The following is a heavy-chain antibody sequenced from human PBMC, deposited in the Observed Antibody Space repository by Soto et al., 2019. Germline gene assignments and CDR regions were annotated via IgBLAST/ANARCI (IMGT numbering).Heavy chain of an antibody. CDR1: GGSFSGYY. V-gene: IGHV4-34*01. Sequence: PSETLSLTCAVYGGSFSGYYWSWIRQPPGKGLEWIGEINHSGSTNYNPSLKSRVTISVDTSKNQFSLKLSSVTAADTAVYYCARRIPPGVLRFLEWSTTGGMDVWGQGTTGTVS. CDR3: ARRIPPGVLRFLEWSTTGGMDV. D-gene: IGHD3-3*01. CDR2: INHSGST. J-gene: IGHJ6*02.